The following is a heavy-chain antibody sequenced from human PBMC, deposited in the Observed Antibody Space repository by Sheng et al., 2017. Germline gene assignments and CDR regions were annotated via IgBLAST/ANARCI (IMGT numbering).Heavy chain of an antibody. CDR2: INPSGGST. CDR3: ARLNVGASALDY. CDR1: GYTLTSYN. D-gene: IGHD1-26*01. Sequence: QVQLVQSGAEVKKPGASVKVSCKASGYTLTSYNIHWVRQAPGQGLEWMGIINPSGGSTSYAQKFQDRVTMTRDTSTSTVYMELTSLRSDDTALYYCARLNVGASALDYWGRGTWSP. J-gene: IGHJ4*02. V-gene: IGHV1-46*01.